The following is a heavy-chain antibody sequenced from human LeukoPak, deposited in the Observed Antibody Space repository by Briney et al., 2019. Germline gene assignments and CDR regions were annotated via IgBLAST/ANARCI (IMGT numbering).Heavy chain of an antibody. D-gene: IGHD6-19*01. V-gene: IGHV1-46*01. Sequence: ASVKVSCKASGYTFTSYYMHWVRQAPGQGLEWMGIINPSGGSTSYAQKFQGRVTITADESTSTAYMGLSSLRSEDTAVYYCARDRYDAVAGSSYYYYGMDVWGQGTTVTVSS. CDR2: INPSGGST. CDR1: GYTFTSYY. CDR3: ARDRYDAVAGSSYYYYGMDV. J-gene: IGHJ6*02.